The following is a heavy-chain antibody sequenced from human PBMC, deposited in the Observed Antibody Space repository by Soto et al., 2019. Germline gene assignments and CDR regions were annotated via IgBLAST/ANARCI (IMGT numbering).Heavy chain of an antibody. CDR2: IFYGGNT. Sequence: SETLSLTCNVSGDFLTTYYWNWIRQSPDKGLEWIGYIFYGGNTNYNPSLKGRGTISVDTSKNQFSLKLTSVTAADTAVYYCARSPQYSSGWNGGFDYWGQGTLVTVSS. CDR1: GDFLTTYY. CDR3: ARSPQYSSGWNGGFDY. J-gene: IGHJ4*02. D-gene: IGHD6-19*01. V-gene: IGHV4-59*01.